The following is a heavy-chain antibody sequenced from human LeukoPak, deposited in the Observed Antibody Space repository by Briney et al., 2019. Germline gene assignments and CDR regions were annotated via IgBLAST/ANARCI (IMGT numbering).Heavy chain of an antibody. V-gene: IGHV3-20*04. CDR2: INWNGGST. D-gene: IGHD3-3*01. J-gene: IGHJ4*02. CDR1: GFTFDDYG. Sequence: GGSLRLSCAASGFTFDDYGMRWVRQAAGKGLEWVSGINWNGGSTGYADSVKCRFTISRDNAKNSLYLQMNSLRAEDTALYYCARGRFLEWLSGHGFDYWGQGTLVTVSS. CDR3: ARGRFLEWLSGHGFDY.